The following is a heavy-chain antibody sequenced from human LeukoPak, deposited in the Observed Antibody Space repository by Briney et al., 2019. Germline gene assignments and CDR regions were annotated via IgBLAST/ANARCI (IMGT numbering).Heavy chain of an antibody. Sequence: SETLSLTCTVSGGSISSYYWGWIRQPPGKGLEWIGSIYYSGSTYYNPSLKSRVTISVDTSKNQFSLKLSSVTAADTAVYYCARDPVTDSPVGGYSYGTNDAFDIWGQGTMVTVSS. J-gene: IGHJ3*02. CDR2: IYYSGST. CDR1: GGSISSYY. D-gene: IGHD5-18*01. V-gene: IGHV4-39*07. CDR3: ARDPVTDSPVGGYSYGTNDAFDI.